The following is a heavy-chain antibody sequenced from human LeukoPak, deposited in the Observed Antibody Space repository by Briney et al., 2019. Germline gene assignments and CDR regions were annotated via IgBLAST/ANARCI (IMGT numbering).Heavy chain of an antibody. Sequence: PGGSLRLSCAVSGITLGNYGMSWVRQPPGKGLEWVAGISDSGGNTNYADSVKGRFTISRDTPRNTLYLQMNSLRAEDTAVYFCAKRGVVIRVFLVGFHKEAYYFDSWGQGALVTVSS. J-gene: IGHJ4*02. CDR2: ISDSGGNT. CDR3: AKRGVVIRVFLVGFHKEAYYFDS. D-gene: IGHD3-10*01. CDR1: GITLGNYG. V-gene: IGHV3-23*01.